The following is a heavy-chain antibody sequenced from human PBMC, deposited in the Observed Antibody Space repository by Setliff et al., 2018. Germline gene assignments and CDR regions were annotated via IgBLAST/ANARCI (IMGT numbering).Heavy chain of an antibody. J-gene: IGHJ4*02. Sequence: KPSETLSLTCTVSGGSISTFYWSWIRQPPGKGLEWIGYVYYSGIANYSHSLKSRLTISVDTSKNQFSLKLRSVTAADTAVYYCARGGTFRYFDYWGQGTTVTVS. D-gene: IGHD5-12*01. CDR1: GGSISTFY. CDR3: ARGGTFRYFDY. V-gene: IGHV4-59*01. CDR2: VYYSGIA.